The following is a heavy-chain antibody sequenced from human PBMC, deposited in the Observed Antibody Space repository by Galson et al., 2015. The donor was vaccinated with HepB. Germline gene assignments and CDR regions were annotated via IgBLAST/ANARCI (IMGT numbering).Heavy chain of an antibody. D-gene: IGHD4-23*01. CDR1: GFTFSSYS. V-gene: IGHV3-21*01. Sequence: SLRLSCAASGFTFSSYSMNWVRQAPGKGLEWVSSISSSSTYIYYADSLKGRFTISRDNAKNTLYLQMNSLRAEDTAVYYCARVFGDDGGHGYFEDWGQETLVTVSS. J-gene: IGHJ4*02. CDR2: ISSSSTYI. CDR3: ARVFGDDGGHGYFED.